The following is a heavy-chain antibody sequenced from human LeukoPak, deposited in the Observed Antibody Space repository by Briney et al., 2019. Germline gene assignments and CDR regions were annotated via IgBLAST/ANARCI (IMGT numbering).Heavy chain of an antibody. V-gene: IGHV3-21*01. D-gene: IGHD3-10*01. CDR3: ARVNDYDSGSLYSPIDY. CDR1: GFTFSSYS. J-gene: IGHJ4*02. Sequence: GGSLRLSCAASGFTFSSYSMNWVRQAPGKGLEWVSSISSSSSYIYYADSVKGRFTISRDNAKNSLYLQMNSLRAEDTAVYSCARVNDYDSGSLYSPIDYWGQGTLVTVSS. CDR2: ISSSSSYI.